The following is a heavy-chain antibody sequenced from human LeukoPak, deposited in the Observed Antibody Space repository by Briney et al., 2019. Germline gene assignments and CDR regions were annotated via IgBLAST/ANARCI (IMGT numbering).Heavy chain of an antibody. J-gene: IGHJ6*02. V-gene: IGHV3-30*18. CDR3: AKEGYDFWSGYPGRGMDV. CDR2: ISYDGCNK. Sequence: PGRSLRLSCAASGFTFSSYGMHWVRQAPGKGLEWVAVISYDGCNKYYADSVKGRFTISRDNSKNTLYLQMNSLRAEDTAVYYCAKEGYDFWSGYPGRGMDVWGQGTTVTVSS. CDR1: GFTFSSYG. D-gene: IGHD3-3*01.